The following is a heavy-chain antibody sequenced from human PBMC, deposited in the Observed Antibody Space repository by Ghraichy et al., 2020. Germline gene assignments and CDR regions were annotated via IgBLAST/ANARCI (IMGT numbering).Heavy chain of an antibody. Sequence: SETLSLTCAVYGGSFSGYYWSWIRQPPGKGLEWIGEINHSGSTNYNPSLKSRVTISVDTSKNQFSLKLSSVTAADTAVYYCARGRRPPSTHSGPMLPLPRYCSSTSCLSYWFDPWGQGTLVTVSS. D-gene: IGHD2-2*01. J-gene: IGHJ5*02. CDR3: ARGRRPPSTHSGPMLPLPRYCSSTSCLSYWFDP. CDR2: INHSGST. V-gene: IGHV4-34*01. CDR1: GGSFSGYY.